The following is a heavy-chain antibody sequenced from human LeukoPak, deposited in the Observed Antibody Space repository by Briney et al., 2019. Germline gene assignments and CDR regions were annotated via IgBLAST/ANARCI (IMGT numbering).Heavy chain of an antibody. V-gene: IGHV1-8*02. CDR3: ARGRGRTYCGGDCYPDY. Sequence: GASVKVSCKASGYTFTNYGISWVRQAPGQGLEWMGWMNPNSGNTGYAQKFQGRVTMTRNTSITTAYMELSSLRSEDTAVYYCARGRGRTYCGGDCYPDYWGQGTLVTVSS. CDR2: MNPNSGNT. D-gene: IGHD2-21*02. J-gene: IGHJ4*02. CDR1: GYTFTNYG.